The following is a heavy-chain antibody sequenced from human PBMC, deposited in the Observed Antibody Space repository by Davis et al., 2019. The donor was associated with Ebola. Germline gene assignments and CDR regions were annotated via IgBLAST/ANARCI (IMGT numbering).Heavy chain of an antibody. CDR2: IYYRGST. CDR3: ARNAVTEIYYYYYMDV. J-gene: IGHJ6*03. V-gene: IGHV4-61*08. Sequence: SETLSLTCTVSGGSISSGDYYWSWIRQPPGKGLEWIGYIYYRGSTNYNPSLKSRVTISVDTSKNQFSLKLSSVTAADTAVYYCARNAVTEIYYYYYMDVWGKGTTVTVSS. CDR1: GGSISSGDYY. D-gene: IGHD4-11*01.